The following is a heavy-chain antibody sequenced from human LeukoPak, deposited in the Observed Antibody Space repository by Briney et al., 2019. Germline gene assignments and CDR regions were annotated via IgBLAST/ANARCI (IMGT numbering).Heavy chain of an antibody. CDR1: GGTFSSYA. CDR3: ARDPYSGSYGADYYYYMDV. J-gene: IGHJ6*03. V-gene: IGHV1-69*06. Sequence: ASVKVSCKASGGTFSSYAISWVRQAPGQGLEWMGGIIPIFGTANYAQKFQGRVTITADKSTSTAYMELNSLRAEDTAVYYCARDPYSGSYGADYYYYMDVWGKGTTVTISS. CDR2: IIPIFGTA. D-gene: IGHD1-26*01.